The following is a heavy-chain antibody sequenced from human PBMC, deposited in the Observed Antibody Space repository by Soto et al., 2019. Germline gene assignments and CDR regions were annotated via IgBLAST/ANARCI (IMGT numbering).Heavy chain of an antibody. CDR2: IDPTGYYF. Sequence: GPSMKISCKGSGYSFTTYWINWVLQMPRKGLEWMGKIDPTGYYFNYSPSFQGRVPISSDKSISTTYLQWSTLMASDTATYYCARHSSRTTCRFYYGMDVWGQGTTVTVSS. J-gene: IGHJ6*02. V-gene: IGHV5-10-1*01. D-gene: IGHD2-2*01. CDR1: GYSFTTYW. CDR3: ARHSSRTTCRFYYGMDV.